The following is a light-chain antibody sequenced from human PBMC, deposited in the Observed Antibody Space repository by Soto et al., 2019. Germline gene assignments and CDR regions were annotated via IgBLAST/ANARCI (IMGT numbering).Light chain of an antibody. CDR1: QGVSSN. J-gene: IGKJ2*01. Sequence: EIVMTQSPATLSVSPGERATLSCRASQGVSSNLAWYQQKPGQAPRLLIYGASTRATGIPARFSGSGSGTKFTLTISSLQSEDFAVYYCQQYNNWPPYTFGQGTKLEIK. V-gene: IGKV3-15*01. CDR3: QQYNNWPPYT. CDR2: GAS.